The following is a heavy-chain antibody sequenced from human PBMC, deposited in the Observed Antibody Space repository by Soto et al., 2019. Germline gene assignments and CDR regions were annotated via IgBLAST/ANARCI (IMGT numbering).Heavy chain of an antibody. CDR2: IDPSDSYT. CDR1: GYSFTSYW. Sequence: PGESLKISCKGSGYSFTSYWISWVRQMPGKGLEWMGRIDPSDSYTNYSPSFQGHVTISADKSISTAYLQWSSLKASDTAMYYCARRVMGGLVVTAAILEEDAFDIWGQGTMVTVSS. J-gene: IGHJ3*02. V-gene: IGHV5-10-1*01. D-gene: IGHD2-2*02. CDR3: ARRVMGGLVVTAAILEEDAFDI.